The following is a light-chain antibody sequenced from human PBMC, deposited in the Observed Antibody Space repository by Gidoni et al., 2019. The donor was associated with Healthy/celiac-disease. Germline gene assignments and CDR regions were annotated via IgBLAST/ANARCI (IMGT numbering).Light chain of an antibody. V-gene: IGKV1-6*01. CDR2: AAS. CDR3: LQDYNYPRT. Sequence: AIQMTQSPSSLSASVGDRVTITCRASQGIRNDLGWYQQKPGEAPKLLIYAASSFQSGVPSRFSGSRSGTDFTLTISSLQPEDFATYYYLQDYNYPRTFGQGTKVEIK. CDR1: QGIRND. J-gene: IGKJ1*01.